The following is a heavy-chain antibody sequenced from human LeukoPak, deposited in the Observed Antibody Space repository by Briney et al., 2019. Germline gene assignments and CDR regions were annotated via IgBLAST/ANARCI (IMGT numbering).Heavy chain of an antibody. Sequence: SETLSLTCTVSGGSISSSSYYWGWIRQPPEKGLEWIGYIYYSGSTNYNPSLKSRVTISVDTSKNQFSLKLSSVTAADTAVYYCARGGLLFSSTSSYYFDYWGQGTLVTVSS. CDR3: ARGGLLFSSTSSYYFDY. V-gene: IGHV4-61*05. CDR2: IYYSGST. D-gene: IGHD2-2*01. CDR1: GGSISSSSYY. J-gene: IGHJ4*02.